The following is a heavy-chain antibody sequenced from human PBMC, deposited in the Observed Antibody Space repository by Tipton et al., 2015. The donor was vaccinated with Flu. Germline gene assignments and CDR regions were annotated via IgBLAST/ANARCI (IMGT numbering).Heavy chain of an antibody. J-gene: IGHJ4*02. CDR1: GFTFSSYS. CDR3: ARLVGIDYFDY. D-gene: IGHD1-26*01. V-gene: IGHV3-21*01. Sequence: SLRLSCAASGFTFSSYSMNWVRQAPGKGLEWVSSISSSSYIYYADSVKGRFTISRDNAKNSLYLQMNSLRAEDTAVYYCARLVGIDYFDYWGQGTLVTVSS. CDR2: ISSSSYI.